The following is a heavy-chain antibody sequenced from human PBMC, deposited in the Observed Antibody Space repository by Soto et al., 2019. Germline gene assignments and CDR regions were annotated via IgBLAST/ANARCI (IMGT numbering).Heavy chain of an antibody. V-gene: IGHV1-18*01. J-gene: IGHJ5*02. Sequence: GASVKGSCKASGYTFTSYGISWVRQAPGQGLEWMGRISAYNGNTNYAQKLQGRVTMTTDTSTSTAYMELRSLRSDDTAVYYCARAYCGGDCYPVPNHDNWFDPWGQGTQVTVSS. D-gene: IGHD2-21*02. CDR3: ARAYCGGDCYPVPNHDNWFDP. CDR1: GYTFTSYG. CDR2: ISAYNGNT.